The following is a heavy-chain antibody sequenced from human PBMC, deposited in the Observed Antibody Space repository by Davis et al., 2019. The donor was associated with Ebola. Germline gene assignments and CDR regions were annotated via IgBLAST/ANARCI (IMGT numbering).Heavy chain of an antibody. CDR2: ISYDGSNK. Sequence: GESLKISCAASGFTFSSYGMHWVRQAPGKGLEWVAVISYDGSNKYYADSVKGRFTISRDNSKNTLYLQMNSLRAEDTAVYYCAKDATVTYNWFDPWGQGTLVTVSS. CDR3: AKDATVTYNWFDP. D-gene: IGHD4-11*01. V-gene: IGHV3-30*18. J-gene: IGHJ5*02. CDR1: GFTFSSYG.